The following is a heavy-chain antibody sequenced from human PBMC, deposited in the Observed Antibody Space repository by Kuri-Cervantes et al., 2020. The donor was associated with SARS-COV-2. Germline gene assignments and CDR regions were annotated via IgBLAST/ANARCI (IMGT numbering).Heavy chain of an antibody. CDR1: GFTFSSYG. D-gene: IGHD2-8*01. CDR3: ARAYGSPRNYYGMDV. J-gene: IGHJ6*02. V-gene: IGHV3-33*08. Sequence: LSLTCAASGFTFSSYGMHWVRQAPGKGLEWVAVIWYDGSNKYYADSVKGRFTISRDNSKNTLYLQMNSLRAEDTAVYYCARAYGSPRNYYGMDVWGQGTTVTVSS. CDR2: IWYDGSNK.